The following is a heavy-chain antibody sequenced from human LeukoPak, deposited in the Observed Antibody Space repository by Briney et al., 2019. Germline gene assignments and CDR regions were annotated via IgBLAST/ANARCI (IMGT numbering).Heavy chain of an antibody. CDR1: GFTVSSNY. Sequence: PGGSLRLSCAASGFTVSSNYMSWVRQAPGKGLGWVGRIKSKTDGGAADYAAPVKGRFSISRDDSKNTLYLQMNSLKTEDTAVYYCTTDPGDYEDYWGQGTLVTVSS. CDR2: IKSKTDGGAA. J-gene: IGHJ4*02. V-gene: IGHV3-15*01. D-gene: IGHD4-17*01. CDR3: TTDPGDYEDY.